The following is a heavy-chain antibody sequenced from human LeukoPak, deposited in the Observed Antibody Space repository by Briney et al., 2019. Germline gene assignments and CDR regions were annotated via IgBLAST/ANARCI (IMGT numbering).Heavy chain of an antibody. Sequence: SETLSLTCTVSGGSISSSTYYWGWIRQPPGKGLEWIGSIYYSGYTYYNPSVESRVTISVDTSKNQFSLKLSSVTAADTAVYFYAKHYMGSYDNRGLDYWGQGTLVTVSS. CDR2: IYYSGYT. CDR3: AKHYMGSYDNRGLDY. V-gene: IGHV4-39*01. CDR1: GGSISSSTYY. J-gene: IGHJ4*02. D-gene: IGHD3-10*01.